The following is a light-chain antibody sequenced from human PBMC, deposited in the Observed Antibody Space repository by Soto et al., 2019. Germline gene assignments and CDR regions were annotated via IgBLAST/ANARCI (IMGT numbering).Light chain of an antibody. CDR3: SSYADSNSYV. CDR1: SSDVGGYNY. Sequence: QSALTQPPSASGSPGQSVTISCTGTSSDVGGYNYVYWYQQHPGKAPKLMIYEVTKRPSGVPDRFSGSKSGNTASLTVSGLQAEGEADYYCSSYADSNSYVFGTGTKLTVL. CDR2: EVT. J-gene: IGLJ1*01. V-gene: IGLV2-8*01.